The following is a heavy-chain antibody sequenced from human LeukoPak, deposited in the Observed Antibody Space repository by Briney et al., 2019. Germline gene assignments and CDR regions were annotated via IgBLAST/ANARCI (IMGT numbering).Heavy chain of an antibody. D-gene: IGHD3-3*01. V-gene: IGHV3-23*05. CDR1: GFTFSAYA. Sequence: GGSLRLACEASGFTFSAYAMTWVRQAPGQGLEWVSSIGSDNKPHYSESVKGRFAISRDNSKSMLFLQLNSLRAEDTAVYYCASQSFGLFHHWGQGVLVTVSS. CDR2: IGSDNKP. CDR3: ASQSFGLFHH. J-gene: IGHJ4*02.